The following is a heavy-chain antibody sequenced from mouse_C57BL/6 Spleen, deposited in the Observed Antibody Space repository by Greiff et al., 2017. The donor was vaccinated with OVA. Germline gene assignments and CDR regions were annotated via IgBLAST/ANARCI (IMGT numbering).Heavy chain of an antibody. V-gene: IGHV2-9-1*01. J-gene: IGHJ1*03. CDR3: ARKVYYYGSSLWYFDV. Sequence: VKLVESGPGLVAPSQSLSITCTVSGFSLTSYAISWVRQPPGKGLEWLGVIWTGGGTNYNSALKSRLSISKDNSKSQVFLKMNSLQTDDTARYYCARKVYYYGSSLWYFDVWGTGTTVTVSS. CDR1: GFSLTSYA. CDR2: IWTGGGT. D-gene: IGHD1-1*01.